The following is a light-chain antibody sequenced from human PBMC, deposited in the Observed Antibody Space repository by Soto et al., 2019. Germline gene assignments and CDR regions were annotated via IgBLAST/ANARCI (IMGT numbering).Light chain of an antibody. Sequence: DIPVTQSPSSLSASVGDRVTITCRASQNLDSDLNWYQQKPGKAPKLLIFAASSLQRGGPARFSGSGSGTDFTLNISSLQDDDVGTYYCQQGYSPVFTFGPGTKVDF. J-gene: IGKJ3*01. CDR1: QNLDSD. V-gene: IGKV1-39*01. CDR2: AAS. CDR3: QQGYSPVFT.